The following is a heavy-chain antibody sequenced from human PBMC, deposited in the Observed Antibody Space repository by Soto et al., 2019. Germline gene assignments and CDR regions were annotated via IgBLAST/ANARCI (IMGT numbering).Heavy chain of an antibody. Sequence: PSETLSLTCTVSGGSISSSSYYWGWIRQPPGKGLEWIGSIYYSGSTYYNPSLKSRVTISVDTSKNQFSLKLSSVTAADTAVYYCARHYRYSSGWTYRTYYGMDVWGQGTTVTVSS. CDR1: GGSISSSSYY. V-gene: IGHV4-39*01. J-gene: IGHJ6*02. CDR3: ARHYRYSSGWTYRTYYGMDV. D-gene: IGHD6-19*01. CDR2: IYYSGST.